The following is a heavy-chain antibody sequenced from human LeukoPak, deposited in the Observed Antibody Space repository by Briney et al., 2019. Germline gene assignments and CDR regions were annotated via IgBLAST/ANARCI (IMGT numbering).Heavy chain of an antibody. CDR1: GFTFSNYA. J-gene: IGHJ4*02. CDR3: AKRVEYSSPGGYFDY. D-gene: IGHD6-6*01. Sequence: PGGSLRLSCAASGFTFSNYAMSWVRQAPGKGLEWVSAITDGGGSTYYADSVKGRFTISRDNSKNMLFLQVNSLRAEDTAVYYCAKRVEYSSPGGYFDYWGQGILVTVAS. CDR2: ITDGGGST. V-gene: IGHV3-23*01.